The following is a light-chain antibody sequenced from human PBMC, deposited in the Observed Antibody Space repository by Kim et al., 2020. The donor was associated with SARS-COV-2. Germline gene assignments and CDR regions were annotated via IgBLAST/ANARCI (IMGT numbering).Light chain of an antibody. CDR3: QTWGSGIVV. J-gene: IGLJ2*01. V-gene: IGLV4-69*01. Sequence: QLVLTQSPSASASLGASVKLTCTLSSGHTTYAIAWHQQQPEKGPRFVMKINRDGSHIRGDGIPDRFSGSTSGAERYLTISGLQSEDEADYYCQTWGSGIVVFGGGTRLTVL. CDR1: SGHTTYA. CDR2: INRDGSH.